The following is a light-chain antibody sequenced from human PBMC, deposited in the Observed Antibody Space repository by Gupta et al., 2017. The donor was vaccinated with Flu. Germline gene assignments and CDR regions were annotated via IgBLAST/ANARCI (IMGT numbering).Light chain of an antibody. J-gene: IGKJ2*03. Sequence: EIVLTQSPGSLSLSSGERATLSCRASQSVRNSYLAWYQQKPGQAPRLLIYGASSRATGIPDRFSGSESGTDFTLTISRLEPEDFAVYYCQQYGTSPNSFGQGTKIEIK. CDR1: QSVRNSY. CDR2: GAS. CDR3: QQYGTSPNS. V-gene: IGKV3-20*01.